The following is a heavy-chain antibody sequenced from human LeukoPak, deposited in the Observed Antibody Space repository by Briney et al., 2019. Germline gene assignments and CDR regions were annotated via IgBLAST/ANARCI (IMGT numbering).Heavy chain of an antibody. CDR2: ISGSSYYI. V-gene: IGHV3-21*01. J-gene: IGHJ4*02. D-gene: IGHD3-9*01. CDR3: ATTRRYFDWWLDY. CDR1: GFTFSSYS. Sequence: GGSLRLSCAASGFTFSSYSMNWVRQAPGKGLEWVSSISGSSYYIYYADSVKGRFTISRDNAKNSLYLQMNSLRAEDTAVYYCATTRRYFDWWLDYWGQGTLVTVSS.